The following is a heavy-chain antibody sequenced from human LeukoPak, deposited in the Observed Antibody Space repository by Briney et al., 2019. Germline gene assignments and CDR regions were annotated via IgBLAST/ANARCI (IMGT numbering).Heavy chain of an antibody. CDR1: GYTFTGYY. D-gene: IGHD2-15*01. V-gene: IGHV1-2*02. J-gene: IGHJ4*02. CDR3: ASSYCSGGSCPPDSLDY. Sequence: ASVKVSCKASGYTFTGYYMHWVRQAPGQGLEWMGWINLNSGGTNYAQKFQGRVTMTRDTSISTAYMELSRLRSDDTAVYYCASSYCSGGSCPPDSLDYWGQGTLVTVSS. CDR2: INLNSGGT.